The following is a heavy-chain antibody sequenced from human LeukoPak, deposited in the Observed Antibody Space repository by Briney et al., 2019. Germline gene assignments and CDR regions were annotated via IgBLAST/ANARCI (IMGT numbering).Heavy chain of an antibody. CDR3: ARADTASSSYFGY. Sequence: GGSLRLSCAASGFTFSSYDMHWVRQATGKGLEWVSAIGTAGDTYYPGSVKGRFTISRENAKNSLYLQMNSLRAGDTAVYYCARADTASSSYFGYWGQGTLVTVSS. CDR1: GFTFSSYD. J-gene: IGHJ4*02. CDR2: IGTAGDT. V-gene: IGHV3-13*01. D-gene: IGHD6-6*01.